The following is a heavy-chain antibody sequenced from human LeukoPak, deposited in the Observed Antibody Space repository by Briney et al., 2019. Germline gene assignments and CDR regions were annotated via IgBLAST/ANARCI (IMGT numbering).Heavy chain of an antibody. CDR3: ARRDGDY. J-gene: IGHJ4*02. CDR2: ISESSNTI. V-gene: IGHV3-11*01. Sequence: GGSLRLSCAAPGFSFSDHWMSWIRQAPGKGLEWVSYISESSNTIYYADSVKGRFTISRDNAKKSLYLQMNSLRVEDTAVYYCARRDGDYWGQGTLVTVSS. CDR1: GFSFSDHW. D-gene: IGHD5-24*01.